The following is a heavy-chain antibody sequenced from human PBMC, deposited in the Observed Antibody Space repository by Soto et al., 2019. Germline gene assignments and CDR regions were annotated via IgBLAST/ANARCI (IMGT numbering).Heavy chain of an antibody. CDR2: ISGSGGST. D-gene: IGHD1-7*01. V-gene: IGHV3-23*01. J-gene: IGHJ6*03. CDR3: AKDYLELRSYYYYMDV. Sequence: AGGSLRLXCAASGFTFSSYAMSWVRQAPGKGLEWVSAISGSGGSTYYADFVKGRFTISRDNSKNTLYLQMNSLRAEDTAVYYCAKDYLELRSYYYYMDVWGKGTTVTVSS. CDR1: GFTFSSYA.